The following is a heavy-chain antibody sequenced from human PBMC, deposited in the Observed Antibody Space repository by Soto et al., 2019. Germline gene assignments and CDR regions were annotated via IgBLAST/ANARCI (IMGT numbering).Heavy chain of an antibody. J-gene: IGHJ6*04. Sequence: GGPLRLSCAASGFDFSNFVMNWVRQSPGKGLECVAVIWHDASHEYYGDSVQGRFTISRDNSKQLLYLQMNSLRAEDTAVYYCAREGGDEWIDYYYYGMDVLGDGTTVIISA. V-gene: IGHV3-33*01. D-gene: IGHD2-21*02. CDR2: IWHDASHE. CDR1: GFDFSNFV. CDR3: AREGGDEWIDYYYYGMDV.